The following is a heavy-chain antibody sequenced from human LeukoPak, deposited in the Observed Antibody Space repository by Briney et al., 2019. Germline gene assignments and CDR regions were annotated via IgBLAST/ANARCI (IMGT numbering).Heavy chain of an antibody. CDR3: ARVGYYGSGSYWPLY. CDR1: GGSFSGYY. Sequence: SETLSLTCAAYGGSFSGYYWSWIRQPPGKGLEWIGEINHSGSTNYNPSLKSRVTISVDTSKNQFSLKLSSVTAADTAVYYCARVGYYGSGSYWPLYWGQGTLVTVSS. D-gene: IGHD3-10*01. CDR2: INHSGST. V-gene: IGHV4-34*01. J-gene: IGHJ4*02.